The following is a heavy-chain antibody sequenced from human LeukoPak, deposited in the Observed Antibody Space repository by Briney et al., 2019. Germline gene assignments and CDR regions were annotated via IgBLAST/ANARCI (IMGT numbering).Heavy chain of an antibody. V-gene: IGHV1-3*04. CDR3: ARDESLLNY. Sequence: ASVQVFCRASGYTFTGDAMHWVRQAPGQRLEWMGWINTGNGNTKYSQNFQGRVTITRDTSASTAYMELSSLRSEDTAVYYCARDESLLNYWGQGTLVTVSS. J-gene: IGHJ4*02. CDR1: GYTFTGDA. CDR2: INTGNGNT.